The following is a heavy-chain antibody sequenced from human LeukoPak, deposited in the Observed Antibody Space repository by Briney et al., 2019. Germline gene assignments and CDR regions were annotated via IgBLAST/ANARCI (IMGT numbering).Heavy chain of an antibody. Sequence: SQTLSLTCAISGDSVSSNNAAWNWIRQSPSRGLEWLGRTYYRSKWYNDYAVSVKSQITINPDTSKNQFSLQQNSVTAADTAVYYCAREGYQVAPFPTFDYWGQGTLVTVSS. J-gene: IGHJ4*02. D-gene: IGHD5-12*01. CDR2: TYYRSKWYN. CDR1: GDSVSSNNAA. CDR3: AREGYQVAPFPTFDY. V-gene: IGHV6-1*01.